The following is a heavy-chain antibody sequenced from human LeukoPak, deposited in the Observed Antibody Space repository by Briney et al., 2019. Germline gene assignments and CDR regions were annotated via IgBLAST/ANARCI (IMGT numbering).Heavy chain of an antibody. V-gene: IGHV3-9*01. CDR3: AKDLVGTTFDAFDI. J-gene: IGHJ3*02. Sequence: GGSLRLSCAASGFTFDDYAMHWVRQAPGKGLEWVSGISWNSGSIGYADSVKGRFTISRDNAKNSLYLQMNSLRAEDTALYYCAKDLVGTTFDAFDIWGQGTMVIVSS. CDR1: GFTFDDYA. D-gene: IGHD1-26*01. CDR2: ISWNSGSI.